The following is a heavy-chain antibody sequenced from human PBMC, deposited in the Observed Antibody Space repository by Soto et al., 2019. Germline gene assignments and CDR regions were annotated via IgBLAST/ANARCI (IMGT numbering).Heavy chain of an antibody. J-gene: IGHJ2*01. Sequence: QVHLVQSGSEVKKPGSSVKVSCKVSGGTFTHYSFNWVRQAPGRGLEWMGRIITLLNRTTYAQKFQDRFTISANNSTGTPYVALGRMQSEHTPVSSCATMPQANMILTPATMSYVDLWCRGALLTVPS. CDR1: GGTFTHYS. CDR3: ATMPQANMILTPATMSYVDL. D-gene: IGHD2-2*01. CDR2: IITLLNRT. V-gene: IGHV1-69*02.